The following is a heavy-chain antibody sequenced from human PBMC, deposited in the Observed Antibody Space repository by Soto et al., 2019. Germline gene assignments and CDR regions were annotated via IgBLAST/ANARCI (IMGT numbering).Heavy chain of an antibody. CDR3: ARDRNDFWSVYYYMDV. CDR2: ISSSSSTI. V-gene: IGHV3-48*01. CDR1: GFTFSSYS. J-gene: IGHJ6*03. D-gene: IGHD3-3*01. Sequence: GGSLRLSCAASGFTFSSYSMTWVRQAPGKGLEWVSYISSSSSTIYYADSVKGRFTISRDNAKNSLYLQMNSLRAEDTAVYYCARDRNDFWSVYYYMDVWGKGTTVTVSS.